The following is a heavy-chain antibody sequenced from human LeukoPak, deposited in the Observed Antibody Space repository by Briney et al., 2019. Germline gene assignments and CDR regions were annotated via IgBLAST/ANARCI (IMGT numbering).Heavy chain of an antibody. J-gene: IGHJ6*02. CDR3: ARFGSSPLAYYGMDV. CDR2: IYPGDSDT. Sequence: GESLKISCKGSGYSFTSYWIGWVRQMPGKGLEWMGIIYPGDSDTRHSPSFQGQVTISADKSISTAYLQWSSLKASDTAMYYCARFGSSPLAYYGMDVWGQGTTVTVSS. CDR1: GYSFTSYW. V-gene: IGHV5-51*01. D-gene: IGHD6-13*01.